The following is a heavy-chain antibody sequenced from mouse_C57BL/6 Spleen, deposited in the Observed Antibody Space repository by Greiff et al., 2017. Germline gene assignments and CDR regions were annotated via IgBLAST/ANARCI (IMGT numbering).Heavy chain of an antibody. D-gene: IGHD2-13*01. CDR2: INPNNGGT. CDR1: GYTFTDYN. J-gene: IGHJ4*01. CDR3: ARSQDGDHAYYAMDY. V-gene: IGHV1-18*01. Sequence: EMQLQQSGPELVKPGASVKIPCKASGYTFTDYNMDWVKQSHGKSLEWIGDINPNNGGTIYNQKFKGKATLTVDKSSSTAYMELRSLTSEDTAVYYGARSQDGDHAYYAMDYWGQGTSVTVSS.